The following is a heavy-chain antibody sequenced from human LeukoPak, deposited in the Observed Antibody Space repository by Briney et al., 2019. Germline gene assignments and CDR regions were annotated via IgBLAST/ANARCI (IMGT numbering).Heavy chain of an antibody. J-gene: IGHJ4*02. CDR1: GFTFSSYW. D-gene: IGHD6-13*01. CDR2: INGDGRNI. Sequence: GGSLRLSCVASGFTFSSYWMHWVRQDPRKGLVWVSRINGDGRNINYADSVRGRFTISRDNAKNSLYLQMNSLRAEDTAVYYCARTLYSSSSFDYWGQGTLVTVSS. CDR3: ARTLYSSSSFDY. V-gene: IGHV3-74*01.